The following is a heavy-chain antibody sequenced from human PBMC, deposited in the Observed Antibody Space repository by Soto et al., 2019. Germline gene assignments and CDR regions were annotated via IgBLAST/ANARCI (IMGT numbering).Heavy chain of an antibody. J-gene: IGHJ6*03. CDR2: ISSSSSYI. CDR1: GFTFSSYS. Sequence: GGSLRLSCAASGFTFSSYSMNWVRQAPGEGLEWVSSISSSSSYIYYADSVKGRFTISRDNAKNSLYLQMNSLRAEDTAVYYCARDRAGSYYYYYMDVWGKGTTVTVSS. D-gene: IGHD3-10*01. V-gene: IGHV3-21*01. CDR3: ARDRAGSYYYYYMDV.